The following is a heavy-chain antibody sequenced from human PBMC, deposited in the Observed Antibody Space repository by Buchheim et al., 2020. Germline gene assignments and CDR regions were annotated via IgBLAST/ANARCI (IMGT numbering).Heavy chain of an antibody. J-gene: IGHJ4*02. Sequence: EVQLLESGGGLVQPGGSLRLSCAASGFSFSSYAIGWVRQAPGKGLEWVSVISDSGGNIYYAAAVKGRVTISRDNSKNPVYLQMNSLRAEDAALYYCAKGNSIVGTTKHFDNWGQGTL. CDR3: AKGNSIVGTTKHFDN. V-gene: IGHV3-23*01. CDR2: ISDSGGNI. D-gene: IGHD1-26*01. CDR1: GFSFSSYA.